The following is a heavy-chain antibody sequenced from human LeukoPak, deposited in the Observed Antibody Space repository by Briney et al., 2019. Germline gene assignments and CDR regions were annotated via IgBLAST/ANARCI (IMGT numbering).Heavy chain of an antibody. CDR1: GFTFSSSS. Sequence: GGSLRLSCAASGFTFSSSSMNWVRLAPEKGLEWVSYISTSGGTIYYADSVKGRFTISRDNAKNSLYLQMDSLRAEDTAVYYCARHIPFDCWGQGTLVTVSS. CDR2: ISTSGGTI. CDR3: ARHIPFDC. D-gene: IGHD2-21*01. V-gene: IGHV3-48*01. J-gene: IGHJ4*02.